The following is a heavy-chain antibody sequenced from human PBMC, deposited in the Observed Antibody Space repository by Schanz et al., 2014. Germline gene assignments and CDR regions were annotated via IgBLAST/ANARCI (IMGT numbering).Heavy chain of an antibody. D-gene: IGHD6-13*01. J-gene: IGHJ4*01. CDR1: GFTFSDYY. V-gene: IGHV3-11*05. CDR3: AREQIMAAADLVDY. CDR2: ISGTTTYT. Sequence: QVQLVESGGGLVKPGGSLRLSCAASGFTFSDYYMSWIRQAPGKGLEWVSYISGTTTYTNYADSVKGRFTISRDNAKNSHHLQMNSLRAEDTAVYCCAREQIMAAADLVDYWGRGTLVTVSS.